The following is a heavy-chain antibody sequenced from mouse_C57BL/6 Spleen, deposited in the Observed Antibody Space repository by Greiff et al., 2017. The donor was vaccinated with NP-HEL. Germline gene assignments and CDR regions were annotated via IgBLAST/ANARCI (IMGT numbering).Heavy chain of an antibody. CDR3: ARRRLRDWYFDV. D-gene: IGHD2-4*01. CDR2: IDPSDSYT. Sequence: QVQLQQPGAELVMPGASVKLSCKASGYTFTSYWMHWVKQRPGQGLEWIGEIDPSDSYTNYNQKFKGKSTLTVDKSSSTAYMQLSSLTSEDSAVYYCARRRLRDWYFDVWGTGTTVTVSS. J-gene: IGHJ1*03. CDR1: GYTFTSYW. V-gene: IGHV1-69*01.